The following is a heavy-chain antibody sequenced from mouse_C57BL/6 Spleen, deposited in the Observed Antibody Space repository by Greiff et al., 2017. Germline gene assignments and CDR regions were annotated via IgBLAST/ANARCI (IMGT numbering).Heavy chain of an antibody. Sequence: EVKLMESGGGLVKPGGSLKLSCAASGFTFSDYGMHWVRQAPEKGLEWVAYISSGSSTIYYADTVKGRFTISRDNAKNTLFLQMTSLRSEDTAMYYCARTEDYFDYWGQGTTLTVSS. V-gene: IGHV5-17*01. CDR3: ARTEDYFDY. CDR2: ISSGSSTI. CDR1: GFTFSDYG. J-gene: IGHJ2*01.